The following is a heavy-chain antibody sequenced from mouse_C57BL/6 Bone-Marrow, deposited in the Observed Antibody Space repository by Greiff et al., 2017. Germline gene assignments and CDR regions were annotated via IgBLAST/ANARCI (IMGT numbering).Heavy chain of an antibody. CDR1: GYTFTSYG. Sequence: QVQLQQSGAELARPGASVKLSCKASGYTFTSYGISWVKQRTGQGLEWIGEIYPRSGNTYYNEKFKGKATLTADKSSSTAYMELRSLTSEDSAVYFCARRIIITTVLANYFDYWGQGTTLTVSS. D-gene: IGHD1-1*01. CDR3: ARRIIITTVLANYFDY. J-gene: IGHJ2*01. V-gene: IGHV1-81*01. CDR2: IYPRSGNT.